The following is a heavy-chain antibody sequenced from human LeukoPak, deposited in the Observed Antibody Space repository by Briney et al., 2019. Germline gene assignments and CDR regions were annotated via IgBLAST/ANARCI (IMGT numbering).Heavy chain of an antibody. J-gene: IGHJ6*02. Sequence: ASVKVSCKASGYTFTSYDINWVRQATGQGLEWMGWMNPNSGNTGYAQKFQGRVTMTRNTSISTAYMELSSLRSEDTAVYYCARGLWGITIFGVVTPRGMDVWGQGTTVTVSS. V-gene: IGHV1-8*01. CDR2: MNPNSGNT. CDR1: GYTFTSYD. D-gene: IGHD3-3*01. CDR3: ARGLWGITIFGVVTPRGMDV.